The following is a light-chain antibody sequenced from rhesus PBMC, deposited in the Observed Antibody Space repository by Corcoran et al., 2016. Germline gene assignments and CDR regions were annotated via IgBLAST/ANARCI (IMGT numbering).Light chain of an antibody. J-gene: IGKJ4*01. V-gene: IGKV3-35*01. CDR2: GAS. CDR1: QSVGSY. CDR3: QQEGNWLT. Sequence: IVLTQSPATLALSPGERATLSCRASQSVGSYLAWYQQKPGQAPRILIYGASTRATGIPDRFSCSGSGKECTITLNSLEPEDVGVYCCQQEGNWLTFGGGTKVEIK.